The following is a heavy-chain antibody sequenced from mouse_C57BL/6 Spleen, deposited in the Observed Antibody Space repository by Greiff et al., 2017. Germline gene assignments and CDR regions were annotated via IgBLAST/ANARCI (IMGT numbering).Heavy chain of an antibody. D-gene: IGHD4-1*01. V-gene: IGHV1-42*01. CDR1: GYSFTGYY. J-gene: IGHJ2*01. CDR3: ARRYWDNYFDY. Sequence: VQLKESGPELVKPGASVKISCKASGYSFTGYYMNWVKQSPEKSLEWIGEINPSTGGTTYNQKFKAKATLTVDKSSSTAYMQLKSLTSEDSAVYYCARRYWDNYFDYWGQGTTLTGSS. CDR2: INPSTGGT.